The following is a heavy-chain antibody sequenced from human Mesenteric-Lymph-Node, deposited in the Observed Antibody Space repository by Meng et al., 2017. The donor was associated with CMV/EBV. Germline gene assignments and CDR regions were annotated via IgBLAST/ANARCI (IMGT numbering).Heavy chain of an antibody. CDR1: GFTFSSYS. V-gene: IGHV3-21*01. CDR2: ISSSSSYI. CDR3: ARGPPSGWYLDY. D-gene: IGHD6-19*01. J-gene: IGHJ4*02. Sequence: LSLTCAASGFTFSSYSLNWVRQAPGKGLEWVSFISSSSSYIYYADSVKGRFTISRDNAKNSLYLQMNSLRAEDTAVYYCARGPPSGWYLDYWGQGTLVTVSS.